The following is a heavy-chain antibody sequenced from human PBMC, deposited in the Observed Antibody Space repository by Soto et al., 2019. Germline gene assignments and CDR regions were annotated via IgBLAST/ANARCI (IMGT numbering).Heavy chain of an antibody. CDR3: ARLASGWQYYYFDF. D-gene: IGHD6-19*01. CDR1: GGSLSGYH. J-gene: IGHJ2*01. Sequence: ETLSLSCAVFGGSLSGYHWSWIRQPPGKGLEWIGEINHSGSTNYNPSLTRRATLSVDTSKNQVSLKLTSVTAADTAVYYCARLASGWQYYYFDFWGRGTPVTVSS. V-gene: IGHV4-34*01. CDR2: INHSGST.